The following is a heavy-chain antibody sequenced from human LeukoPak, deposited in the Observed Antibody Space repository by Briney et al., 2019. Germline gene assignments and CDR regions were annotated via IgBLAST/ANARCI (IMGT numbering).Heavy chain of an antibody. V-gene: IGHV4-34*01. J-gene: IGHJ4*02. Sequence: SETLSLTCAVYGGSFSGYYWSWIRQPPGKGLEWIGEINHSGSTNYNPSLKSRVTISVDTSKNQFSLKLSSVTAADTAVYCCASLPRYYCSSTSCPKSWGQGTLVTVSS. CDR1: GGSFSGYY. CDR3: ASLPRYYCSSTSCPKS. D-gene: IGHD2-2*01. CDR2: INHSGST.